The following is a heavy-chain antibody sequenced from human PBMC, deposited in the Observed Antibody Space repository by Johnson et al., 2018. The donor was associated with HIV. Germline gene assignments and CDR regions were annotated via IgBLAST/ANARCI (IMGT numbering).Heavy chain of an antibody. V-gene: IGHV3-7*05. CDR2: IKQDGSEK. CDR1: GFNFGGYW. D-gene: IGHD1-26*01. J-gene: IGHJ3*01. CDR3: VRDRSTYSGSYYGWDAFAL. Sequence: VHLVESGGGVVRPGGSLRLSCAASGFNFGGYWMSWVRQAPGKGLEWVANIKQDGSEKYYVDSVKGRFTISRDNSKNTLYLQMNSLRAEDTAVYYCVRDRSTYSGSYYGWDAFALWGQGTMVTVSS.